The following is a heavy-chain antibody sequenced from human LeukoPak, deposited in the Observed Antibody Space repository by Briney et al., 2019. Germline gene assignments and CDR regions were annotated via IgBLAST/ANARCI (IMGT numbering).Heavy chain of an antibody. CDR3: ASYYDFWSGYYTYYFDY. CDR1: GGSISSGSYY. D-gene: IGHD3-3*01. Sequence: PSETLSLTCTVSGGSISSGSYYWSWIRQPAGKGLEWIGRIYTSGSTNYNPSLKSRVTISVDTSKNQFSLKLSSVTAADTAVYYCASYYDFWSGYYTYYFDYWGQGTLVTVSS. J-gene: IGHJ4*02. V-gene: IGHV4-61*02. CDR2: IYTSGST.